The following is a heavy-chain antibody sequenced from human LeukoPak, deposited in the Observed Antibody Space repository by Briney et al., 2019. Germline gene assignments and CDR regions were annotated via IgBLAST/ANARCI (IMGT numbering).Heavy chain of an antibody. Sequence: GGSLRLSCAAFGFTFSNYWMHWVRQAPGKGLVWVSHINSDGSSTNYADSVKGRFTISRDNAKNTLYLQMNSLRAEDTAVYYCARLGSYADFDYWGQGTLVTVSS. CDR2: INSDGSST. CDR3: ARLGSYADFDY. CDR1: GFTFSNYW. V-gene: IGHV3-74*01. J-gene: IGHJ4*02. D-gene: IGHD1-26*01.